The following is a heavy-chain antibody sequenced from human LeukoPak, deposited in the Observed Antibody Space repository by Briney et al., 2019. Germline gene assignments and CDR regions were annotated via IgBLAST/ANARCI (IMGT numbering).Heavy chain of an antibody. J-gene: IGHJ4*02. D-gene: IGHD2-2*01. CDR2: INPSGGST. CDR1: GYTFTSYY. CDR3: ARGSHIVVVPAAKSLDY. V-gene: IGHV1-46*03. Sequence: ASVKVSCXASGYTFTSYYMHWVRQAPGQGLEWMGIINPSGGSTSYAQKFQGRVTMTRDTSTSTVYMELSSLRSEDTAVYYCARGSHIVVVPAAKSLDYWGQGTLVTVSS.